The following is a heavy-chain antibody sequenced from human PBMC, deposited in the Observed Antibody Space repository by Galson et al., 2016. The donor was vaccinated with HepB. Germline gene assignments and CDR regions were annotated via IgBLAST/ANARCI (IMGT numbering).Heavy chain of an antibody. V-gene: IGHV3-23*01. CDR1: GFPVSDYY. CDR3: AKNRGRDYCGGDCFTAFDS. CDR2: ISTSGGST. J-gene: IGHJ4*02. Sequence: SLRLSCAASGFPVSDYYMTWVRQVPGKGLEWVSTISTSGGSTYYGDSVKGRFTISRDNSQNTLYLQMNRLRAEDTAVYYCAKNRGRDYCGGDCFTAFDSWGQGTLLTVSS. D-gene: IGHD2-21*02.